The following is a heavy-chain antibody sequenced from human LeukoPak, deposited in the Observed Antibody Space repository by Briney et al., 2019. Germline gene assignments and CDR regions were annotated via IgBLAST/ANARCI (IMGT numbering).Heavy chain of an antibody. V-gene: IGHV3-66*04. D-gene: IGHD3-9*01. CDR3: ARLDRPYYFDY. CDR1: GLTVSSNY. Sequence: GGSLRLSCAASGLTVSSNYMSWVRQAPGKGLEWVSVIYSGGSTYYADSVKGRFTISRDNSKNTLYLQMNSLRAEDTAVYYCARLDRPYYFDYWGQGTLVTVSS. CDR2: IYSGGST. J-gene: IGHJ4*02.